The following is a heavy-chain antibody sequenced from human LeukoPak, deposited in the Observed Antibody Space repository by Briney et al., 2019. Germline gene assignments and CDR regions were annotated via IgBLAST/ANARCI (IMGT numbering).Heavy chain of an antibody. CDR3: ARRGRLSYYIGY. Sequence: GGSLRLSCAASGFTFSDYEMNWVRQAPGKGLDWVSYIGTSGSTTYYADSVKGRFTISRDNAKNSLSLHMSGLRAEDTAVYYCARRGRLSYYIGYWGQGTLVTVSS. D-gene: IGHD1-1*01. V-gene: IGHV3-48*03. CDR2: IGTSGSTT. CDR1: GFTFSDYE. J-gene: IGHJ4*02.